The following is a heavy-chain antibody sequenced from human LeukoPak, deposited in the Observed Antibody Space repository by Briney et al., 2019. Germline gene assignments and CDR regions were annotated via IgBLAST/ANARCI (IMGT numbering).Heavy chain of an antibody. D-gene: IGHD3-9*01. J-gene: IGHJ4*02. CDR2: IKQDGSEK. Sequence: GGSLRLSCAASGFTFSSYWMSWVRQAPGKGLEWVANIKQDGSEKYYVDSVKGRLTISRDNAKNSLYLQMNSLRAEDTAVYYCARGHILTGYYKRGPLDYWGQGTLVTVSS. V-gene: IGHV3-7*01. CDR3: ARGHILTGYYKRGPLDY. CDR1: GFTFSSYW.